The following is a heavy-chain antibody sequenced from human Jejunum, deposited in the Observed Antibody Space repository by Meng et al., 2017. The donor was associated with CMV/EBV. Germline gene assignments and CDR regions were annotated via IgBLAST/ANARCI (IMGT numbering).Heavy chain of an antibody. CDR1: GGSLSPYY. Sequence: QVQVQQWGTGLLNPSETLSLTCAVYGGSLSPYYWTWIRQIPGKGLEWIGEISHGGITNYNPSLKSRVTLLIDTSKNQFSLKLSSVTAADTAVYYCGMERVNWGQGILVTVSS. J-gene: IGHJ4*02. V-gene: IGHV4-34*01. CDR2: ISHGGIT. D-gene: IGHD1-1*01. CDR3: GMERVN.